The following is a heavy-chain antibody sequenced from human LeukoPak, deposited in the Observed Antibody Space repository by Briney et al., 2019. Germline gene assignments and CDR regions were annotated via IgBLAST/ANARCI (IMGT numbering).Heavy chain of an antibody. CDR2: INPHSGDT. V-gene: IGHV1-2*02. CDR3: ARVPSSMSFDI. Sequence: ASVKVSCKASGYSFTGYYMHWVRQAPGQGLEWMGWINPHSGDTNYAQQFQGRVTMNRDTSISPAYMELSSLRSDDTAVYFCARVPSSMSFDIWGQGTMVTVSS. J-gene: IGHJ3*02. CDR1: GYSFTGYY.